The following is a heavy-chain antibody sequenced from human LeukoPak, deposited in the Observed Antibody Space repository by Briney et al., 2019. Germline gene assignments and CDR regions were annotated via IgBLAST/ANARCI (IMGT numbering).Heavy chain of an antibody. CDR2: ISGSGGST. J-gene: IGHJ4*02. D-gene: IGHD2-21*02. Sequence: GGSLRLSCAASGFTFSSYAMSWVRQAPGKGLEWVSAISGSGGSTYYADSVKGRFTISRDNAKNSLSLQMNSLRAEDTAVYYCATGLTRVAYWGQGTLVTVSS. CDR3: ATGLTRVAY. V-gene: IGHV3-23*01. CDR1: GFTFSSYA.